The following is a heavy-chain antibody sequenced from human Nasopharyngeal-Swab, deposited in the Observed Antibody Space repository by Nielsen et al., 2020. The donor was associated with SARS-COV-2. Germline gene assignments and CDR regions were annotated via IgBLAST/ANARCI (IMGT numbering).Heavy chain of an antibody. CDR1: GFPFSSYW. CDR2: INNDGSST. V-gene: IGHV3-74*01. D-gene: IGHD2-15*01. J-gene: IGHJ4*02. Sequence: GASLKISCAASGFPFSSYWLHWVRQVPGKGLVWVSRINNDGSSTYYADSVKGRFTISRDNAKNTLYLQMNSLRAEDTAVYYCARGSSADSGWGYYWGQGTLVTVSS. CDR3: ARGSSADSGWGYY.